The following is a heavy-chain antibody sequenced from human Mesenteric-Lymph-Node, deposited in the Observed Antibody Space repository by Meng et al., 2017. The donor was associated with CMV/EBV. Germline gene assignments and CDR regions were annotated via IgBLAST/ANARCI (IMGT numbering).Heavy chain of an antibody. V-gene: IGHV3-74*01. CDR3: ARGYGSGISCLFDY. D-gene: IGHD2-15*01. CDR1: GFTLRSYW. J-gene: IGHJ4*02. CDR2: IKSDGSST. Sequence: GESLKISCAASGFTLRSYWMHWVRQAPGKGLMWVSRIKSDGSSTNYADSVKGRFTISRDNAKNTLYLQMNSLRAEDTAVYYCARGYGSGISCLFDYWGQGTLVTVSS.